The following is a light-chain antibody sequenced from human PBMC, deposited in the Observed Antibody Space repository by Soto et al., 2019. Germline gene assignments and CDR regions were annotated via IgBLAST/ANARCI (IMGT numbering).Light chain of an antibody. CDR1: QSVSSSY. V-gene: IGKV3-20*01. Sequence: EIVLTQSPGTLSLSPGERATLSCRASQSVSSSYLAWYQQKPGQAPRLLIYGASSRATGIPDRFSGSGSGTDFTLTISRLEPEDFAVYYCQYYSSSLSITFGQGTRLDIK. J-gene: IGKJ5*01. CDR2: GAS. CDR3: QYYSSSLSIT.